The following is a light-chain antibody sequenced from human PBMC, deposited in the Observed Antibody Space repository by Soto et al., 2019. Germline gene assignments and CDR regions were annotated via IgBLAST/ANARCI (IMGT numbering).Light chain of an antibody. Sequence: EIVLTQSPATLSLSPGERATLSCRASQSVSGYLAWYQQKPGQAPRLLIYDASNRATGIPARFSGSGSETDFTLTISSLEPEDFAVYYGQQRNNLRCTFGQGTRLEIK. CDR3: QQRNNLRCT. CDR1: QSVSGY. J-gene: IGKJ5*01. CDR2: DAS. V-gene: IGKV3-11*01.